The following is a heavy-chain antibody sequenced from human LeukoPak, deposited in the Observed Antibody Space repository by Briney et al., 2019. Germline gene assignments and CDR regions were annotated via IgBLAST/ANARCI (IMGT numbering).Heavy chain of an antibody. CDR1: RYTYTSYG. V-gene: IGHV1-18*01. D-gene: IGHD3-22*01. CDR2: ISAYNGNT. Sequence: GSVKVSCKASRYTYTSYGISWVGQAPGQGGEGMGWISAYNGNTNYAQELQGRVTMTTDTSTSTAYMELRSLSSDETAVYYCARAPPDYYDSSGDSFFDSWGQGTLVTVSS. CDR3: ARAPPDYYDSSGDSFFDS. J-gene: IGHJ4*02.